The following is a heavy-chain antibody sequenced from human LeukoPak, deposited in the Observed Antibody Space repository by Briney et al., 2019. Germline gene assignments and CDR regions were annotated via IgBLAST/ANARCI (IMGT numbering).Heavy chain of an antibody. Sequence: SETLSLTCTVSGGSVSSGSYYWSWIRQPPGKGLEWIGYIYYSGSTNYNPSLKSRVTISVDTSKNQFSLKLSSVTAADTAVHYCARGHLYDFWSGYPSPNYYYYYGMDVWGQGTTVTVSS. CDR2: IYYSGST. D-gene: IGHD3-3*01. CDR1: GGSVSSGSYY. V-gene: IGHV4-61*01. CDR3: ARGHLYDFWSGYPSPNYYYYYGMDV. J-gene: IGHJ6*02.